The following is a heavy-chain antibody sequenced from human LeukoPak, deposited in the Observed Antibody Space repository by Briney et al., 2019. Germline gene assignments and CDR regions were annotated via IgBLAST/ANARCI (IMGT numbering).Heavy chain of an antibody. Sequence: ASVKVSCKASGYIFTDYYMHWVRQAPGQGLEWMGWTNPKSGGTNYAQKFQGRVTMTRDTSISTAYMELSRLTSDDTAVYFCAREAVAGNYFDYWGQGTLVTVSS. CDR3: AREAVAGNYFDY. CDR2: TNPKSGGT. D-gene: IGHD6-19*01. V-gene: IGHV1-2*02. CDR1: GYIFTDYY. J-gene: IGHJ4*02.